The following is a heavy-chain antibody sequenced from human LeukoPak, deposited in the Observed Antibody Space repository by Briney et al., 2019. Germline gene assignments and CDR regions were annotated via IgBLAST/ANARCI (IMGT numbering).Heavy chain of an antibody. Sequence: GGSLRLSCAASGFTFSNYGMHWVRQAPGKGLEWVAVISYDGSNKYYVDSVKGRFTISRDNAKNSLYLQMNSLRAEDTAVYYCARRSPNYYFDYWGQGTPVTVSS. V-gene: IGHV3-30*03. CDR3: ARRSPNYYFDY. CDR2: ISYDGSNK. CDR1: GFTFSNYG. J-gene: IGHJ4*02.